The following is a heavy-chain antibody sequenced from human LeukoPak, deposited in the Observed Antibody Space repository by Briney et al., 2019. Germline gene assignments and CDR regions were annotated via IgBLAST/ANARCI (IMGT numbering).Heavy chain of an antibody. CDR3: ARDPSYDSSGYYGFDY. CDR2: ISYDGSNK. J-gene: IGHJ4*02. Sequence: PGRSLRLSCAASGFTFSSYAMHWVRQAPGKGLEWAAVISYDGSNKYYADSVKGRFTISRDNSKNTLYLQMNSLRAEDTAVYYCARDPSYDSSGYYGFDYWGQGTLVTVSS. D-gene: IGHD3-22*01. CDR1: GFTFSSYA. V-gene: IGHV3-30-3*01.